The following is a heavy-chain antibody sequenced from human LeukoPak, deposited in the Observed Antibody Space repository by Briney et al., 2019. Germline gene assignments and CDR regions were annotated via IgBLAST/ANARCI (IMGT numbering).Heavy chain of an antibody. D-gene: IGHD4-11*01. CDR1: GGTFSSYT. CDR3: ARTTTVTREYFQH. V-gene: IGHV1-69*02. CDR2: IIPILGIA. Sequence: SVKVSCKASGGTFSSYTISWVRQAPGQGLEWMGRIIPILGIANYARKFQGRVTITADKSTSTAYMELSSLRSEDTAVYYCARTTTVTREYFQHWGQGTLVTVSS. J-gene: IGHJ1*01.